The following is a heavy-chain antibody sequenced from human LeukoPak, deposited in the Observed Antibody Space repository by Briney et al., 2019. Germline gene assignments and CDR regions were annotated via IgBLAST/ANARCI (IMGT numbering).Heavy chain of an antibody. J-gene: IGHJ3*02. CDR1: GFSVRDYV. D-gene: IGHD6-6*01. Sequence: PGGSLRLSCAVSGFSVRDYVIHWVRQAPGKGLEWVALIRFDENDIYYADFVRGRLTISRDNSKNTVYLQMNSLQVEDTAMYYCAKESSAFDIWGHGTRFTVSS. CDR3: AKESSAFDI. V-gene: IGHV3-30*02. CDR2: IRFDENDI.